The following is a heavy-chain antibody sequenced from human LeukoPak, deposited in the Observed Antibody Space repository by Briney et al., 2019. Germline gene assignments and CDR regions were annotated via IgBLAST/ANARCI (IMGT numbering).Heavy chain of an antibody. V-gene: IGHV3-23*01. J-gene: IGHJ4*02. D-gene: IGHD3-10*01. CDR3: AKGQLWFGEFSYFDY. CDR1: GFXFSSYD. Sequence: GGSLRLSCEASGFXFSSYDMNWVRQAPGKGLEWVSVISGSGGSTDYADSVKGRFSISRDNSKNTLYLQMNSLRAEDTAVYYCAKGQLWFGEFSYFDYWGQGTLVTVSS. CDR2: ISGSGGST.